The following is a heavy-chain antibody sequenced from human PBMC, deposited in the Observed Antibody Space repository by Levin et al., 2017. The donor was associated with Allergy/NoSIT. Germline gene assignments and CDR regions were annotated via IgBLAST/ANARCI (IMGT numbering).Heavy chain of an antibody. CDR2: ISYDGSNK. D-gene: IGHD3-9*01. V-gene: IGHV3-30*04. Sequence: GGSLRLSCAASGFTFSSYAMHWVRQAPGKGLEWVAVISYDGSNKYYADSVKGRFTISRDNSKNTLYLQMNSLRAENTAVYYCARPPLSGPAGAEYFQHWGQGTLVTVSS. CDR1: GFTFSSYA. J-gene: IGHJ1*01. CDR3: ARPPLSGPAGAEYFQH.